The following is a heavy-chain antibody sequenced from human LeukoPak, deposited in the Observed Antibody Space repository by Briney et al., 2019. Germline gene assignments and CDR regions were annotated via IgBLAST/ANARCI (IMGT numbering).Heavy chain of an antibody. CDR1: GGSFSGYY. Sequence: SETLSLTCAVYGGSFSGYYWSWIRQPPGKGLEWIGEINHSGSTNYNPSLKSRVTISVDTSKNQFSLKLSSVTAADTAVYYCARVPAVGPPLDYWGQGTLVTVSS. CDR2: INHSGST. D-gene: IGHD6-19*01. V-gene: IGHV4-34*01. CDR3: ARVPAVGPPLDY. J-gene: IGHJ4*02.